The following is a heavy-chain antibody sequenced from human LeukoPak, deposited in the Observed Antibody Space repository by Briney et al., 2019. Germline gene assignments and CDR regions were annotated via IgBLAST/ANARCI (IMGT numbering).Heavy chain of an antibody. CDR2: IKQDGGEK. D-gene: IGHD2-2*01. CDR1: GFTFGSYW. J-gene: IGHJ6*03. V-gene: IGHV3-7*01. Sequence: GGSLRLSCAACGFTFGSYWLSWVRQTPGKGLEWVANIKQDGGEKYYVYSVKGRFTISRKNAENSLFLQMNSLRAEDTAVYYCARVPAADYYYYHHVDVWGKGTTVTVSS. CDR3: ARVPAADYYYYHHVDV.